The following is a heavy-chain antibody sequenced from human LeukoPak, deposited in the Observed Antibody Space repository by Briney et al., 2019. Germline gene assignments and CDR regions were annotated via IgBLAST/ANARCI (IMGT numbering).Heavy chain of an antibody. CDR3: VKDFVGWQQLSTGPFDF. CDR2: LRYDGSKT. Sequence: PGGSLRLSCAASGFIFSTYGMHWVRQAPGKGLEWVAFLRYDGSKTQYVDSVKGRFTVSREQSKNTLYLQMNSLRFEDTAVYYCVKDFVGWQQLSTGPFDFWGQGTPVTVSS. J-gene: IGHJ4*02. CDR1: GFIFSTYG. V-gene: IGHV3-30*02. D-gene: IGHD5-24*01.